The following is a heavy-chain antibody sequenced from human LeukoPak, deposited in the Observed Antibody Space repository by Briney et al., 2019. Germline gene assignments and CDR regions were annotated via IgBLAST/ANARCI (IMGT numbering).Heavy chain of an antibody. CDR1: GGSISSGGYY. V-gene: IGHV4-31*03. Sequence: SETLSLTCTVSGGSISSGGYYWSWIRQHPGKGLEWIGYIYYSGSTYYNPSLKSRVTISVDTSKNQFSLKLSSVTAADTTVYYCARVWSGLRSPRYFDYWGQGTLVTVSS. CDR2: IYYSGST. D-gene: IGHD4-17*01. J-gene: IGHJ4*02. CDR3: ARVWSGLRSPRYFDY.